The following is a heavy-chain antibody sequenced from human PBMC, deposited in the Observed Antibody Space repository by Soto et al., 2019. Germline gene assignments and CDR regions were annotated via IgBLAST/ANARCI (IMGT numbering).Heavy chain of an antibody. CDR3: ARDKLSGFGSSSWSNTYGMDV. Sequence: SETLSLTCTVSGGSISSYYWSWIRQPAGKGLEWIGRIYTSGSTNYNPSLKSRVTMSVDTSKNQFSLKLSSVTAADTAVYYCARDKLSGFGSSSWSNTYGMDVWGQGTTVTV. CDR1: GGSISSYY. CDR2: IYTSGST. J-gene: IGHJ6*02. D-gene: IGHD6-13*01. V-gene: IGHV4-4*07.